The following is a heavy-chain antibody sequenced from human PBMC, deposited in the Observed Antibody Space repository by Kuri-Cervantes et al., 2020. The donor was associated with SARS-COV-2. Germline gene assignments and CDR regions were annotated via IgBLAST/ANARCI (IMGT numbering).Heavy chain of an antibody. Sequence: SETLSLTCTVSGGSISSGDYYWSWIRQPPGKGLEWIGYIYYSGSTYYNPSLKSRVTISVDTSKNQFSLKLSSVTAADTAVYYCARTLRFLEWFFDYWGQGTLVTVSS. J-gene: IGHJ4*02. CDR3: ARTLRFLEWFFDY. V-gene: IGHV4-30-4*08. CDR1: GGSISSGDYY. CDR2: IYYSGST. D-gene: IGHD3-3*01.